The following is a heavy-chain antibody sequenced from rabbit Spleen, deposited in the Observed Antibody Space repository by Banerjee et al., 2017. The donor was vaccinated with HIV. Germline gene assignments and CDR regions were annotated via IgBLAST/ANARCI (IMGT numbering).Heavy chain of an antibody. CDR2: IAGSSSGFT. Sequence: QSLEESGGGLVQPGASLTLTCTASGFSFNVNYDMCWVRQAPGKGLEWIGCIAGSSSGFTYSATWARGRFTCSKTSSTTVTLQMTSLTAADTATYFCARDGAGGSYFALWGPGTLVTVS. CDR1: GFSFNVNYD. J-gene: IGHJ6*01. D-gene: IGHD8-1*01. V-gene: IGHV1S40*01. CDR3: ARDGAGGSYFAL.